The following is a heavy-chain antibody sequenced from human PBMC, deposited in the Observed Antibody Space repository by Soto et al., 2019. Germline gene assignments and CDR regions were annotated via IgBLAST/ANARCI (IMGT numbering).Heavy chain of an antibody. CDR1: GFTFTKAY. CDR2: IKGSHAGGTT. V-gene: IGHV3-15*01. D-gene: IGHD1-26*01. J-gene: IGHJ4*02. Sequence: EVQLVESGGGLVEPGGSIRLSCVASGFTFTKAYMTWVRQAPGKGLEWVGRIKGSHAGGTTDYATSVKGRFTISRDDSTTTLYLQMNSLKTEDTSVYYCATEGGYPGSNFYGAYWGQGTLGTVSS. CDR3: ATEGGYPGSNFYGAY.